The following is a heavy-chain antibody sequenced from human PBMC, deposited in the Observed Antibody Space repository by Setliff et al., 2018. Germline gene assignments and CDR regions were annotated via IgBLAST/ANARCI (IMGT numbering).Heavy chain of an antibody. Sequence: PSETLSLTCTVSGDSISSGDYFWSWIRQPPGKGLEWIAYIYHSGSAYYNPSLKSRVTMSVGTSKNQFSLHLTSVTAADTAVYYCAREVGTSTSSDAFDVWGQGMMVT. D-gene: IGHD1-26*01. CDR1: GDSISSGDYF. J-gene: IGHJ3*01. V-gene: IGHV4-30-4*08. CDR2: IYHSGSA. CDR3: AREVGTSTSSDAFDV.